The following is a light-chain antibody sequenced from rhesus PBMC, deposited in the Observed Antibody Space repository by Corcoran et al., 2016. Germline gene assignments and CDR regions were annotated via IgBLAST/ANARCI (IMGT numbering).Light chain of an antibody. Sequence: DIQMTQSPSSLSASVGDRVTIACRASQGISSWLAWYQQKPGKAPKLLIYKAYSFQSGVPSRFSGSWTVTDFNLTISILQPEDFATYYCPQYTSPPRTFGQGTKVEIK. CDR2: KAY. J-gene: IGKJ1*01. V-gene: IGKV1-21*01. CDR1: QGISSW. CDR3: PQYTSPPRT.